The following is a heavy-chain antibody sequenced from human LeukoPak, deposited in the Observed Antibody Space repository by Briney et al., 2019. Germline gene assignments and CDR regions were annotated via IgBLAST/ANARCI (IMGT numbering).Heavy chain of an antibody. CDR2: INPSGGST. D-gene: IGHD3-22*01. V-gene: IGHV1-46*01. CDR3: ARATYYYDSSGFPRGFHYYYYMDV. CDR1: GYTFTGYY. J-gene: IGHJ6*03. Sequence: ASVKVSCKASGYTFTGYYMHWVRQAPGQGLEWMGIINPSGGSTSYAQKFQGRVTMTRDMSTSTVYMELSSLRSEDTAVYYCARATYYYDSSGFPRGFHYYYYMDVWGKGTTVTVSS.